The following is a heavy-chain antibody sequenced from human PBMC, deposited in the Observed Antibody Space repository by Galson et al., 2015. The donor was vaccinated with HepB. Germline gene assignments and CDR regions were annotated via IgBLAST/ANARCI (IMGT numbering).Heavy chain of an antibody. D-gene: IGHD6-13*01. CDR1: GFTFSSYA. Sequence: SLRLSCAASGFTFSSYAMHWARQAPGKGLEWVAVTSYDGNNKYYADSVKGRFTISRDNSKNMVHLQMNSLRGEDTAVYYCARESAAGTYWGQGTLVTVSS. V-gene: IGHV3-30*04. CDR2: TSYDGNNK. CDR3: ARESAAGTY. J-gene: IGHJ4*02.